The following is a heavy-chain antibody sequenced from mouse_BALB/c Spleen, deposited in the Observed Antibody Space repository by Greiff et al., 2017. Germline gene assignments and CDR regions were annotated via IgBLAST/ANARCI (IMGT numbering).Heavy chain of an antibody. CDR1: GYTFTDYE. V-gene: IGHV1-15*01. Sequence: VQLQQSGAELVRPGASVTLSCKASGYTFTDYEMHWVKQTPVHGLEWIGAIDPETGGTAYNQKFTGKATLTADKSSSTAYMELRSLTSEDSAVYYCTREGAYWGQGTLVTVSA. CDR2: IDPETGGT. CDR3: TREGAY. J-gene: IGHJ3*01.